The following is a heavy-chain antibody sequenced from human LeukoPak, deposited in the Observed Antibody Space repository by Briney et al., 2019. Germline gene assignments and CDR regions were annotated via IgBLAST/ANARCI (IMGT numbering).Heavy chain of an antibody. V-gene: IGHV1-2*02. D-gene: IGHD3-3*01. CDR3: ASAYYDFWSGSFSGPSSAYYYGMDV. CDR1: GYTFTVYY. J-gene: IGHJ6*02. Sequence: ASVNVSYKSSGYTFTVYYMHWVRQAPGQGLEWMGWINPNSGGTNYAQKFQGRDTMTRDTSISTAYMELSRLRSDDTAVYYCASAYYDFWSGSFSGPSSAYYYGMDVWGQGTTVTVSS. CDR2: INPNSGGT.